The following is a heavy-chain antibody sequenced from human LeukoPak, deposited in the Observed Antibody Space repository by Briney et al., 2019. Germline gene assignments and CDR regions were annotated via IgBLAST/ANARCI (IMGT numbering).Heavy chain of an antibody. D-gene: IGHD3-22*01. CDR2: IYYSGST. V-gene: IGHV4-59*06. CDR1: DGSISSYY. Sequence: SETLSLTCTVSDGSISSYYWSWIRQHPGKGLEWIGYIYYSGSTYYNPSLKSRVTISVDTSKNQFSLKLSSVTAADTAVYYCAREHYYDSSGYYYHWYFDLWGRGTLVTVSS. CDR3: AREHYYDSSGYYYHWYFDL. J-gene: IGHJ2*01.